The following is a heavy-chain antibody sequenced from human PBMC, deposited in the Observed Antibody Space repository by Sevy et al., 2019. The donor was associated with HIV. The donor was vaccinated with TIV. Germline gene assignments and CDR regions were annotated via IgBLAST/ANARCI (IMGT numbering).Heavy chain of an antibody. J-gene: IGHJ6*02. CDR2: IKQVGSDK. CDR3: ARDTGGIGMDV. D-gene: IGHD6-13*01. V-gene: IGHV3-7*01. CDR1: GFTFSSHW. Sequence: GGSLRLSCATSGFTFSSHWMSWVRQAPGKGLEWVANIKQVGSDKYYVDSVKGRFTISRDNAKNSLSLQMNSLRAEDTAVYYCARDTGGIGMDVWGQGTTVTVSS.